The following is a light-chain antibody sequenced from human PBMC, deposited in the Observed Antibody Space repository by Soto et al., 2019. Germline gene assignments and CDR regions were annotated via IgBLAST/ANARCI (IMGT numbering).Light chain of an antibody. CDR1: RSNIGGNA. Sequence: QSMLTQPPSMSGTPGQRVTISCSGSRSNIGGNAVTWYQQVPGTAPKLLIYANDQRPSGVSDRFSGSKSATSASLAISGLQSEDEADYYCAVWDDNLKGLFGGGTQLTVL. CDR2: AND. CDR3: AVWDDNLKGL. V-gene: IGLV1-44*01. J-gene: IGLJ7*01.